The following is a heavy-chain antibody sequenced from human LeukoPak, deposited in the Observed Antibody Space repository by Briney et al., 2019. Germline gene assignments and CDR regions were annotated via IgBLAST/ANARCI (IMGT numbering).Heavy chain of an antibody. CDR3: ARALRGGDY. D-gene: IGHD3-10*01. V-gene: IGHV3-48*01. Sequence: GGSLRLSCAASGFTFRSSSMNWVRQAPGKGLEWVSYISSSSSTIYYADSVKGRFTISRDNAKNSLYLQMNSLRAEDTAVYYCARALRGGDYWGQGTLVTVSS. CDR1: GFTFRSSS. J-gene: IGHJ4*02. CDR2: ISSSSSTI.